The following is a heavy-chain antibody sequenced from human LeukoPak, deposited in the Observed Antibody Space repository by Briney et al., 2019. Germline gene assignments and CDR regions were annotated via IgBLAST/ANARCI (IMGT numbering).Heavy chain of an antibody. CDR1: GFTFSNAW. Sequence: GGSLRLACAASGFTFSNAWMSWVRQAPGKGLEWVGRIKSKTDGGTTDYAAPVKGRFTISRDDSKNTLYLQMNSLKTEDTALYYCTTPRYYYDSSNYHGYWGQGTLVTVSS. V-gene: IGHV3-15*01. D-gene: IGHD3-22*01. CDR2: IKSKTDGGTT. J-gene: IGHJ4*02. CDR3: TTPRYYYDSSNYHGY.